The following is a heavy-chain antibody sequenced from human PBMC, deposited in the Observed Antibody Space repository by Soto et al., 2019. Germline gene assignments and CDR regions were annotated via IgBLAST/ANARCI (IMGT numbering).Heavy chain of an antibody. Sequence: GSGPTLVNPTQTLTLTCIFSVFSPSTSGVGVGWIRQPPGKALEWLALIYWDDDKRYSPSLKSRLTITKDTSKNQVVLTMTNMDPVDTATYYCAHSLYDYVWGTNWFDPWGQGTLVTVPQ. V-gene: IGHV2-5*02. CDR3: AHSLYDYVWGTNWFDP. J-gene: IGHJ5*02. D-gene: IGHD3-16*01. CDR2: IYWDDDK. CDR1: VFSPSTSGVG.